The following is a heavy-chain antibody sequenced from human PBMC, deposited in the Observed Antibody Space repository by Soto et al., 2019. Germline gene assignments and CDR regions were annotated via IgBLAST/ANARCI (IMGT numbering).Heavy chain of an antibody. D-gene: IGHD4-17*01. Sequence: SGTLCLTCAASGVTVSVDSYYWACIRQPPGKELEWIVTIHYRGSTYYATSLKSRVTISIDTSKNQFSLMLASVTATDTAFYSCARLATTVSTPNYWGQGTLVTVSS. CDR2: IHYRGST. J-gene: IGHJ4*02. V-gene: IGHV4-39*01. CDR1: GVTVSVDSYY. CDR3: ARLATTVSTPNY.